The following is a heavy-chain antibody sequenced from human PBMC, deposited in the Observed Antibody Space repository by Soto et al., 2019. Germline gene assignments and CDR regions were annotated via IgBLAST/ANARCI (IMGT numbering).Heavy chain of an antibody. Sequence: EVQLVESGGGLVQPGGSLRLSCAASGFTFSSYSMNWVRQAPGKGLEWVSYISSSSSTIYYADSVKGRFTISRDNAKNSLYLQMNSLRDEDTAVYYCARDSSGWYASTYYYYGMDVWGQGTTVTVSS. D-gene: IGHD6-19*01. CDR1: GFTFSSYS. J-gene: IGHJ6*02. V-gene: IGHV3-48*02. CDR2: ISSSSSTI. CDR3: ARDSSGWYASTYYYYGMDV.